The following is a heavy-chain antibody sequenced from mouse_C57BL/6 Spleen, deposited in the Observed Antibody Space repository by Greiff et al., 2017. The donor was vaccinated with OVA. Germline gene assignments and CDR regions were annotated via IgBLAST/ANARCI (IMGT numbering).Heavy chain of an antibody. V-gene: IGHV1-69*01. J-gene: IGHJ3*01. CDR2: IDPSDSYT. CDR3: ARSHYGSSYEFAY. Sequence: QVQLQQPGAELVMPGASVKLSCKASGYTFTSYWMHWVKQRPGQGLEWIGEIDPSDSYTNYNQKFKGKSTLTVDKSSSTAYMQLSSLTSEDSAVYYCARSHYGSSYEFAYWGQGTLVTVSA. D-gene: IGHD1-1*01. CDR1: GYTFTSYW.